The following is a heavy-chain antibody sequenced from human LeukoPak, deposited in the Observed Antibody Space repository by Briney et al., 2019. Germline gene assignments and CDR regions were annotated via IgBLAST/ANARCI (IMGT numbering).Heavy chain of an antibody. J-gene: IGHJ4*02. D-gene: IGHD5-24*01. Sequence: RSESLSLTCPVSGGSISSGVYYWSWIRQHPGKGLEWIGYIYYSGSTYYNPSLKSRVTISVDTSKNQFSLKLSSVTAADTAVYYCARGVRWLQLSYFDYWGQATLGTVSS. CDR2: IYYSGST. CDR1: GGSISSGVYY. CDR3: ARGVRWLQLSYFDY. V-gene: IGHV4-31*03.